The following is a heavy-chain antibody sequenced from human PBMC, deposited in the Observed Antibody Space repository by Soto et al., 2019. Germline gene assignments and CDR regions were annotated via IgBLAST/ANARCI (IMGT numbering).Heavy chain of an antibody. V-gene: IGHV3-21*01. J-gene: IGHJ6*02. Sequence: EVQLVESGGCLVKPGGSLRLSCAASGFTFSSYSMNWVRQAPGKGLEWVSSISSSSSYIYYADSVKGRFTISRDNAKNSLYLQMNSLRAEDTAVYYCASGDYDFWSGYYYCMDVWGQGTTVTVSS. CDR3: ASGDYDFWSGYYYCMDV. D-gene: IGHD3-3*01. CDR1: GFTFSSYS. CDR2: ISSSSSYI.